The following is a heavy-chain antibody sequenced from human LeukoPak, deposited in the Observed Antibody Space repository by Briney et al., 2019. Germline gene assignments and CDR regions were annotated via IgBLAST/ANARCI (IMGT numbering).Heavy chain of an antibody. Sequence: GRSLRLSRTASGFTFDDYAMHWVRQAPGKGLEWVSGISWNSGSIGYADSVKGRFTISRDNAKNSLYLQMNSLRAEDTALYYCAEGPRTTVTTTLDYWGQGTLVTVSS. CDR1: GFTFDDYA. CDR3: AEGPRTTVTTTLDY. CDR2: ISWNSGSI. J-gene: IGHJ4*02. V-gene: IGHV3-9*01. D-gene: IGHD4-17*01.